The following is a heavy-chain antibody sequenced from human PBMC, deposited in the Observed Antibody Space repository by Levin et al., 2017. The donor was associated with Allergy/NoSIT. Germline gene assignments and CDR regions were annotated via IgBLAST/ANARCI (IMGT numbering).Heavy chain of an antibody. Sequence: GASVKVSCKASGGTFSSYSFNWVRQAPGQGLEWMGGIIPIFRTANYAQKFQGRVTITADESTSTAYMELSSLRSEDTAIYFCNHGGDHASYYYYGMDVWGQGTTVTVSS. CDR3: NHGGDHASYYYYGMDV. CDR2: IIPIFRTA. J-gene: IGHJ6*02. D-gene: IGHD2-8*01. CDR1: GGTFSSYS. V-gene: IGHV1-69*13.